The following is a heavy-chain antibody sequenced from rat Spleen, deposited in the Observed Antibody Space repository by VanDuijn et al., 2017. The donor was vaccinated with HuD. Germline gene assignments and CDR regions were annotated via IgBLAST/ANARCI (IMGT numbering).Heavy chain of an antibody. CDR1: GFTFSSFP. CDR2: ISTSGGST. V-gene: IGHV5-46*01. J-gene: IGHJ4*01. Sequence: EVQLVESGGGLVQPGRSMKLSCAASGFTFSSFPMAWVRQAPTKGLEWVATISTSGGSTYYRDSVKGRFTISRDNAKSTLYLQMNSLRSEDTATYYCARHNSGYGVMDAWGQGASVTVSS. D-gene: IGHD4-3*01. CDR3: ARHNSGYGVMDA.